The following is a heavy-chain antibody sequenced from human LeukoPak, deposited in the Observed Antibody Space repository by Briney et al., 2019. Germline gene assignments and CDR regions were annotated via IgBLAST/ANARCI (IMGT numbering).Heavy chain of an antibody. Sequence: PSETLSLTCTVSGYSISSGYYWGWIRQPPGKGLEWIGYIYYSGSTDYNPSLKSRVTISVDTSKNQFSLKLSSVSAADTAVYYCARSTPSPYYYGSGQGFDPWGQGTLVTVSS. J-gene: IGHJ5*02. D-gene: IGHD3-10*01. V-gene: IGHV4-61*01. CDR2: IYYSGST. CDR3: ARSTPSPYYYGSGQGFDP. CDR1: GYSISSGYY.